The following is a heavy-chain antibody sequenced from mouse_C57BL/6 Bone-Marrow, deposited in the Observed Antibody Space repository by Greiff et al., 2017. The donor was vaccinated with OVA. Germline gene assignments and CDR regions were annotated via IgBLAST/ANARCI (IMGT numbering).Heavy chain of an antibody. CDR3: VRQEIYYGNYDWYFDV. D-gene: IGHD2-1*01. J-gene: IGHJ1*03. CDR2: IRSKSNNYAT. V-gene: IGHV10-1*01. CDR1: GFSFNTYA. Sequence: EVHLVESGGGLVQPKGSLKLSCAASGFSFNTYAMNWVRQAPGKGLEWVARIRSKSNNYATYYADSVKDRFTISRDDSESMLYLQMNNLKTEDTAMYYCVRQEIYYGNYDWYFDVWGTGTTVTVSS.